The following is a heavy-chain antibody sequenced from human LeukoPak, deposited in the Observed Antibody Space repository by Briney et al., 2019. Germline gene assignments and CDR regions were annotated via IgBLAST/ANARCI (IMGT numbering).Heavy chain of an antibody. CDR3: AKAHLNWNPQILFDY. CDR1: GFTFSSYA. Sequence: GGSLRLSCAASGFTFSSYAMSWVRQAPGKGLEWVSAISGSGGSTYYADSVKGRFTISRDNSKNTLYLQMDSLRAEDTAVYYCAKAHLNWNPQILFDYWGQGTLVTVSS. D-gene: IGHD1-20*01. CDR2: ISGSGGST. J-gene: IGHJ4*02. V-gene: IGHV3-23*01.